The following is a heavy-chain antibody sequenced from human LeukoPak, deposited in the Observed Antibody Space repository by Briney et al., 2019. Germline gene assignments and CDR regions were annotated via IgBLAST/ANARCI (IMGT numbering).Heavy chain of an antibody. CDR2: INPNSGGT. V-gene: IGHV1-2*02. J-gene: IGHJ4*02. Sequence: ASVKVCCKASGYTFTGYYMHWVRQAPGQGPEWMGWINPNSGGTNYAQKFQGRVTMTRDTSISTAYMELSRLRSDDTAVYYCAGAGGGYCSSTSCYGIDYWGQGTLVTVSS. CDR3: AGAGGGYCSSTSCYGIDY. CDR1: GYTFTGYY. D-gene: IGHD2-2*01.